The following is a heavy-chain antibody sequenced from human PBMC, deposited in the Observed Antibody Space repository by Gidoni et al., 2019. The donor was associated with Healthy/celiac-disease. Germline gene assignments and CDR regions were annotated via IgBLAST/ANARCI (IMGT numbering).Heavy chain of an antibody. V-gene: IGHV3-23*01. Sequence: EVQLLESGGGLVQPGGSLRLSCAASGFTFSSYAMSWVRQAPGKGLEWVSAISGSGGSTYYADSVKGRFTIARDNSKNTLYLQMNSLRAEDTAVYYCAKPSSPGDYGGPHDYWGQGTLVTVSS. CDR1: GFTFSSYA. D-gene: IGHD4-17*01. CDR3: AKPSSPGDYGGPHDY. J-gene: IGHJ4*02. CDR2: ISGSGGST.